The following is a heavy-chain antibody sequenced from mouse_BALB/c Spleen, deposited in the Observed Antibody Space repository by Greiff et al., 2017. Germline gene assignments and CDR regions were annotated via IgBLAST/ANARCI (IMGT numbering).Heavy chain of an antibody. Sequence: DVKLVESGGGLVQPGGSRKLSCAASGFTFSDYGMAWVRQAPGKGPEWVAFISNLACSIYYADTVTGRFTISRENAKNTLYLEMSSLRSEDTAMYYCARGYDYDVFAYWGQGTLVTVSA. D-gene: IGHD2-4*01. V-gene: IGHV5-15*02. J-gene: IGHJ3*01. CDR3: ARGYDYDVFAY. CDR2: ISNLACSI. CDR1: GFTFSDYG.